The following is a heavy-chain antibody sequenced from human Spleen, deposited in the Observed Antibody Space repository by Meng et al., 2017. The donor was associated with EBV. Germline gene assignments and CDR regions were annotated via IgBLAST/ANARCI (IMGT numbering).Heavy chain of an antibody. J-gene: IGHJ4*02. CDR3: ARELGSGNQLALFDY. CDR1: GYTFSTFY. D-gene: IGHD1-26*01. V-gene: IGHV1-46*01. Sequence: QLRLVHAGAGLKKPGASVKVSCKAFGYTFSTFYVHWVRQAPGQGLVWMGLLNPSGGSTRYAQKFKGRVTMTRDSSTTVYMELSSLRSEDTAVYYCARELGSGNQLALFDYWGQGALVTVSS. CDR2: LNPSGGST.